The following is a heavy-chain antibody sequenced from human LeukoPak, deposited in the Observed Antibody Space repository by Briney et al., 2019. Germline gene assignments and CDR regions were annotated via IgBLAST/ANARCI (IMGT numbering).Heavy chain of an antibody. CDR2: ISWNSGSI. CDR3: AKESGSSPNDAFDI. Sequence: GGSLRLFCAASGFTFDDYAMHWVRQAPGKGLEWVSGISWNSGSIGYADSVKGRFTISRDSAKNSLYLQMNSLRAEDTALYYCAKESGSSPNDAFDIWGQGTMVTVSS. V-gene: IGHV3-9*01. J-gene: IGHJ3*02. D-gene: IGHD1-26*01. CDR1: GFTFDDYA.